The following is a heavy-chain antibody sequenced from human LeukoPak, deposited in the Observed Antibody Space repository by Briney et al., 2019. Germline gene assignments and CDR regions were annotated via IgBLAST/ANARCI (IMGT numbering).Heavy chain of an antibody. J-gene: IGHJ4*02. V-gene: IGHV3-9*01. CDR2: ISWNSGSI. D-gene: IGHD5-12*01. CDR3: ARARPSMWIDY. CDR1: GFTFDDYA. Sequence: GRSLRLSCAASGFTFDDYAMHWVRQAPGKGLEWVSGISWNSGSIGYADSVKGRFTISRDSSKNTLYLQMNSLRPEDTAVCYCARARPSMWIDYWGQGTLVTVSS.